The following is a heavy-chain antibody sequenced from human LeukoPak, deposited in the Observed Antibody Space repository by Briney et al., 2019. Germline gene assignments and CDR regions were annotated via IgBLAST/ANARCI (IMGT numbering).Heavy chain of an antibody. Sequence: SETLSLTCTVSGGSISSGGYYWSWIRQHPGRGLEWIGYIYYSGSTYYNPSLKSRVTISVDTSKNQFSLKLSSVTAADTAVYYCARDLNYYGSGLNYYYGMDVWGQGTTVTVSS. J-gene: IGHJ6*02. CDR3: ARDLNYYGSGLNYYYGMDV. CDR2: IYYSGST. V-gene: IGHV4-31*03. D-gene: IGHD3-10*01. CDR1: GGSISSGGYY.